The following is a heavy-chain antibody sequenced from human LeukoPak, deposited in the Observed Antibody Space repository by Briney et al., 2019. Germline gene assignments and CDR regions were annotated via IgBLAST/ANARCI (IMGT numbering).Heavy chain of an antibody. CDR3: SGASSEIGGQCPEYFRH. D-gene: IGHD2-15*01. J-gene: IGHJ1*01. CDR2: IKSDGST. V-gene: IGHV3-74*01. CDR1: RHTFSSYW. Sequence: GGSLRLSCAASRHTFSSYWMHWVRQAPGKGLVWVSRIKSDGSTNYADSVKGRFTISRDNAKNTVSLQMNNLSAQDTGVNYCSGASSEIGGQCPEYFRHWGQGTLVTVSS.